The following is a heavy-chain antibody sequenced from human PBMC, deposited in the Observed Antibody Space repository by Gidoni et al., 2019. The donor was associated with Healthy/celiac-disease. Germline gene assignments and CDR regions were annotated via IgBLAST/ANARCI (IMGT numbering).Heavy chain of an antibody. CDR3: ARDSLMDV. CDR1: GFTFSSYG. CDR2: IGYDGSNK. V-gene: IGHV3-33*01. J-gene: IGHJ6*02. Sequence: QVQLGEAGGGVVKPGRARRLSCAASGFTFSSYGMHWVRQAPGKGLGWVAVIGYDGSNKYYAYSVKGRFTISRDNSKNTLYLQMNSLRAEDTAVYYCARDSLMDVWGQGTTVTVSS.